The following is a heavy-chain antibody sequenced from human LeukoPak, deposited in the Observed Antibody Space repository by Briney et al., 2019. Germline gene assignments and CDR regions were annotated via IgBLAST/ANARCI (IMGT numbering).Heavy chain of an antibody. V-gene: IGHV3-48*02. CDR1: GFTFSSYS. Sequence: QSGGSLRLSCAASGFTFSSYSMNWARQAPGKGLEWVSDISSSSSTIYYADSVKGRFTISRDNAKNSLYLQMNSLRDEDTAVYYCARVTCSSTSCYVSGWFDPWGQGTLVTVSS. CDR2: ISSSSSTI. D-gene: IGHD2-2*01. J-gene: IGHJ5*02. CDR3: ARVTCSSTSCYVSGWFDP.